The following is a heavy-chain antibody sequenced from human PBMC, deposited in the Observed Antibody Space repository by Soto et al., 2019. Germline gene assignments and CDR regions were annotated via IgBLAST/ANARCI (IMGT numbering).Heavy chain of an antibody. J-gene: IGHJ6*03. CDR3: ARRGYGSRWRNVYVGG. V-gene: IGHV3-64*01. Sequence: EAQLVESGGGLVQPGGSLRLSCAASGFTFSNYEMHWVRQAPGKGLEYVSGISNNGAHTDYAKSVKGRFTISRDNSENNLYLQMGSLRAEDMALYYCARRGYGSRWRNVYVGGWGKGTTVTVSS. D-gene: IGHD6-13*01. CDR1: GFTFSNYE. CDR2: ISNNGAHT.